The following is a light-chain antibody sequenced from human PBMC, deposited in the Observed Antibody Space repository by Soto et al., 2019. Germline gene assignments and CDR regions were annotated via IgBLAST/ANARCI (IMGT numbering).Light chain of an antibody. Sequence: QSVLTQPPSVSAAPGQRVSISCSGSDSNIGNNYISWYRQVPGTAPKVVIYDNNKRPSWIPDRFSASKSGTSSTLAITGLRTGDEAFYYCGTWDSSLTSRVFGGGTKVTVL. CDR1: DSNIGNNY. J-gene: IGLJ3*02. CDR3: GTWDSSLTSRV. CDR2: DNN. V-gene: IGLV1-51*01.